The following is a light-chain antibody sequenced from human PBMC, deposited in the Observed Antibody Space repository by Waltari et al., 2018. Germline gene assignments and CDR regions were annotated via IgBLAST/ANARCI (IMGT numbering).Light chain of an antibody. CDR3: AAWDDSLSGQV. Sequence: QSVLTQPPSASGTPGQRVTISCSGSSSNIGSNYVYWYQQLPGTAPKLLIYRNNQGPSGVPGRFSGSKSATSASLAISGLRSEDEADYYCAAWDDSLSGQVFGGGTKLTVL. V-gene: IGLV1-47*01. J-gene: IGLJ2*01. CDR1: SSNIGSNY. CDR2: RNN.